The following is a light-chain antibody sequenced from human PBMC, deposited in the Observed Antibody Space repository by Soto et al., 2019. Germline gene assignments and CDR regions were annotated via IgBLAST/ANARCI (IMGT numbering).Light chain of an antibody. J-gene: IGKJ2*01. V-gene: IGKV1-5*03. Sequence: DIPMTQSPSTLSASVGDRVTVTCRASQSISSWLAWYQQKPGKAPKLLIHKASSLESGVPSRFSGSGSGTDFTLTISSLQPDDFASYYCQQYNNYPYTFGQGTKLEIK. CDR2: KAS. CDR1: QSISSW. CDR3: QQYNNYPYT.